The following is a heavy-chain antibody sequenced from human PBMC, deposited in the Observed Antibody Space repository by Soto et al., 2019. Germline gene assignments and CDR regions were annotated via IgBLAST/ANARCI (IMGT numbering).Heavy chain of an antibody. D-gene: IGHD2-21*02. CDR2: INPSGGHT. J-gene: IGHJ4*02. V-gene: IGHV1-46*01. CDR3: ARGGHVVVVTAAFDY. CDR1: GNTFTNYY. Sequence: QVQLMQSGAEVKKPGASVKVSCKASGNTFTNYYIHWVRQAPGQGLEWMGTINPSGGHTTYAQKFLGRVTMTRDTSTSTLYMELTSLRSEDTAVYYCARGGHVVVVTAAFDYWGQGILVTVSS.